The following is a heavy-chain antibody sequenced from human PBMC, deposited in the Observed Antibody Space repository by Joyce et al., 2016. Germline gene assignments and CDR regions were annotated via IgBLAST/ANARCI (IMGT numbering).Heavy chain of an antibody. D-gene: IGHD3-10*01. J-gene: IGHJ6*03. CDR2: IYWDNDK. CDR1: GFSLDTRGVS. CDR3: AHSRYASGGYPGYSFYYYMDV. V-gene: IGHV2-5*02. Sequence: QITLKESGPTLVKPTQTLTLTCNFTGFSLDTRGVSVGWLRQPPGKALEWLALIYWDNDKRYSPSLQSRLTIAKDTSKNQVVLTMTNLDPVDTATYYCAHSRYASGGYPGYSFYYYMDVWGKGTTVTVSS.